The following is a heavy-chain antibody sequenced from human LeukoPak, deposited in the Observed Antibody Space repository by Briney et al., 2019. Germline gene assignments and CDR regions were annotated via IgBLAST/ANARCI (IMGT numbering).Heavy chain of an antibody. D-gene: IGHD1-14*01. Sequence: PSETLSLNCTVYGGPFSHYYWTWIRQPPGTGLEWIGEINESGSTNYDPSLKSRVTISVDMSKNQLSLKLTSVSAAETAVYYCASRIGRYNYYFGMDVWGQGTTVTVSS. CDR2: INESGST. CDR3: ASRIGRYNYYFGMDV. V-gene: IGHV4-34*01. J-gene: IGHJ6*02. CDR1: GGPFSHYY.